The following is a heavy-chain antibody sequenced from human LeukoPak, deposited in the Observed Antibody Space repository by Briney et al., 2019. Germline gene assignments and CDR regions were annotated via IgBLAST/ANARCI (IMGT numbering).Heavy chain of an antibody. CDR1: GGSISISSHY. J-gene: IGHJ4*02. D-gene: IGHD3-22*01. V-gene: IGHV4-39*01. Sequence: PSETLSLTCTVSGGSISISSHYWGWIRQPPGKGLEWIGSISYSGSPYHNPSLKSRVTLSVDTSKNQFSVKLTSVTAADTAVYYCARLLYDSRGYYYFDYWGQGTLVTVSS. CDR3: ARLLYDSRGYYYFDY. CDR2: ISYSGSP.